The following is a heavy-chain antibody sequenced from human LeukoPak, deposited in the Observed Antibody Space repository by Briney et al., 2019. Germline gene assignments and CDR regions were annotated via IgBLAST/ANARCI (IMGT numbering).Heavy chain of an antibody. V-gene: IGHV3-48*04. D-gene: IGHD5-18*01. CDR3: ARLRRYSYGYGDY. CDR1: GFTFSSYS. CDR2: ISSSGNTI. J-gene: IGHJ4*02. Sequence: PGGSLRLSCAASGFTFSSYSMNWVRQAPGKGLEWVSYISSSGNTIDYADSVKGRFTISRDNAKNSLYLQMVSLRAEDTAVYYCARLRRYSYGYGDYCGQGTLVTVSS.